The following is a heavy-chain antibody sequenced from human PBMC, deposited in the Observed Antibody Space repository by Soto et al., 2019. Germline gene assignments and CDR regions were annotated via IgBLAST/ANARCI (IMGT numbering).Heavy chain of an antibody. CDR1: GGSISSYY. D-gene: IGHD3-9*01. CDR2: IHYSGST. Sequence: QVQLQETGPGLVKPSETLSLTCTVSGGSISSYYWSWIRQPPGKGLEWIGYIHYSGSTKYNPSLKSRATIAVDTSKNQSALKLSAVPAGDTAVYYCARHAPLRYLVDYWGNGTLVNDSS. CDR3: ARHAPLRYLVDY. V-gene: IGHV4-59*08. J-gene: IGHJ4*01.